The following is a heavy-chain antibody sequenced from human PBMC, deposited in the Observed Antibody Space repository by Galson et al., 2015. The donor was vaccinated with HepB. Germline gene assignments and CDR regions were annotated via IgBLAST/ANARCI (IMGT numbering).Heavy chain of an antibody. CDR3: AKSGEYEVMAYVTD. Sequence: SLRLSCAASGFTFSDYDMSWVRQAPGKGLEWVSAIRGTGGRTYYADSVKGRFTISRDSSKNTLYLQMNSLRAEDTAVYYCAKSGEYEVMAYVTDWGKGTTVAVSS. CDR2: IRGTGGRT. CDR1: GFTFSDYD. V-gene: IGHV3-23*01. J-gene: IGHJ6*04. D-gene: IGHD2-8*01.